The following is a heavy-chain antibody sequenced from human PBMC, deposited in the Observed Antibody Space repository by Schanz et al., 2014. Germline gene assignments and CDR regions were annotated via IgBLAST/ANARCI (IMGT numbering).Heavy chain of an antibody. CDR1: GGSFNDYH. D-gene: IGHD2-15*01. J-gene: IGHJ4*02. Sequence: QVQLQQWGPGLLKPSETLSLSCAVSGGSFNDYHWSWIRQPPGKGLEWIGEINHSGVTDYNPSLKRRVSILVDTSKNQLSLSLRSVTAADTAVYYCVRGRPLACTGGSCNRWDYWGRGTLVAVSS. V-gene: IGHV4-34*01. CDR2: INHSGVT. CDR3: VRGRPLACTGGSCNRWDY.